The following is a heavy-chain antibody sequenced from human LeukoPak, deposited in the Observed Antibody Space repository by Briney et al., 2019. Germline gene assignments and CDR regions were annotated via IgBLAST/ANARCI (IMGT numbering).Heavy chain of an antibody. J-gene: IGHJ4*02. CDR2: ISGSGSST. CDR3: AKWLQLERHFDY. Sequence: GGSLRLSCAASGFTFSSYAMSWVRQAPGKGLEWVSAISGSGSSTYYADSVKGRFTISRDNSKNTLYLQMNSLRAEDTAVYYCAKWLQLERHFDYWGQGTLVTVSS. V-gene: IGHV3-23*01. CDR1: GFTFSSYA. D-gene: IGHD1-1*01.